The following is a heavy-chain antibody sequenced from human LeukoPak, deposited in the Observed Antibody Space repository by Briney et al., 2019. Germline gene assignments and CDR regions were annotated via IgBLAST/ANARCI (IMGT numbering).Heavy chain of an antibody. J-gene: IGHJ5*02. CDR1: GGTFSSYA. Sequence: SVKVSCKASGGTFSSYAISWVRQAPGQGLEWMGGIIPIFGTGNYAQKFQGRVTITADESTSTAYMELSSLRSEDTAVHYCARDPSKDPTAGWFDPWGQGTLVTVSS. CDR2: IIPIFGTG. V-gene: IGHV1-69*13. D-gene: IGHD4-11*01. CDR3: ARDPSKDPTAGWFDP.